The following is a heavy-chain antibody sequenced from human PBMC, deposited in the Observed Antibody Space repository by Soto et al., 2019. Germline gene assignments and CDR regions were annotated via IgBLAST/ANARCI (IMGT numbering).Heavy chain of an antibody. CDR3: AHNRPLLGATTYLVDS. CDR2: IYWDDDK. CDR1: GFSLSTSGVG. Sequence: QITLKESGPTLVKPTQTLTLTCTFSGFSLSTSGVGVGWIRQPPGKALEWLALIYWDDDKRYSPSLKSRLTIPKATPKYQVLLRMTSMDPVDTATDDCAHNRPLLGATTYLVDSWGQGTLVTVSS. D-gene: IGHD1-26*01. J-gene: IGHJ4*02. V-gene: IGHV2-5*02.